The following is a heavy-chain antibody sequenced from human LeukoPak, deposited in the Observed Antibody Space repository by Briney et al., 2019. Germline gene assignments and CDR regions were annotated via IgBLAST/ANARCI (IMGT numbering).Heavy chain of an antibody. Sequence: GGSLRPSCAASGFTFSSYSMNWVRQAPGKGLEWVSSISSSSSYIYYADSVKGRFTISRDNAKNSLYLQMNSLRAEDTAVYYCARDLGSISNDDYWGQGTLVTVSS. V-gene: IGHV3-21*01. J-gene: IGHJ4*02. CDR3: ARDLGSISNDDY. CDR1: GFTFSSYS. CDR2: ISSSSSYI. D-gene: IGHD5/OR15-5a*01.